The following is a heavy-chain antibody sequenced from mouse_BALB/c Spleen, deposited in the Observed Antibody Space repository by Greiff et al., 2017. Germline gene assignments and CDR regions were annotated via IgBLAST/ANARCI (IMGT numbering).Heavy chain of an antibody. CDR1: GYNFTSYW. CDR2: IYPGSGST. Sequence: QVQLKQPGAELVKPGTSVKLSCKASGYNFTSYWINWVKLRPGQGLEWIGDIYPGSGSTNYNEKFKSKATLTVDTSSSTAYMQLSSLASEDSALYYCARYRYDGYAMDYWGQGTSVTVSS. J-gene: IGHJ4*01. CDR3: ARYRYDGYAMDY. D-gene: IGHD2-14*01. V-gene: IGHV1-55*01.